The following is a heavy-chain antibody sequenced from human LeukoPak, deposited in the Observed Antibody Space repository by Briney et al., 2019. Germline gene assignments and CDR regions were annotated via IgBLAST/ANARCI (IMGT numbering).Heavy chain of an antibody. CDR2: IYYSGST. CDR1: GGSISSYY. V-gene: IGHV4-59*01. D-gene: IGHD3-9*01. Sequence: PSETLSLTCTVSGGSISSYYWSWIRQPPGKGLERIGYIYYSGSTNYNPSLKSRVTISVDTSKNQFSLKLSSVTAADTAVYYCARVATYYDILTGYYKGAFDIWGQGTMVTVSS. CDR3: ARVATYYDILTGYYKGAFDI. J-gene: IGHJ3*02.